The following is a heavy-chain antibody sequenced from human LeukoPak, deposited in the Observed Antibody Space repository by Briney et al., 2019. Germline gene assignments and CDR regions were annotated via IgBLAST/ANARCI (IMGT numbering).Heavy chain of an antibody. J-gene: IGHJ4*02. V-gene: IGHV3-33*01. D-gene: IGHD1-26*01. CDR1: GFIFSSYG. CDR2: IWYEGSNK. Sequence: HAGGSLTLSCALSGFIFSSYGMRWVRQAPGEGREWVAVIWYEGSNKYYADSVKGRLTISRDHSKNTLYLQMNSVRAEDTAVYYCARARWELNTLDSWGQGTLVTVYS. CDR3: ARARWELNTLDS.